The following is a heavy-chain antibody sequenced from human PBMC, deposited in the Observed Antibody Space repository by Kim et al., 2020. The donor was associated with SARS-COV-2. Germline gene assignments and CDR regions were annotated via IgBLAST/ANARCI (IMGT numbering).Heavy chain of an antibody. CDR2: IYYSGST. Sequence: SETLSLTCTVSGGSISSSSYYWGWIRQPPGKGLEWIGSIYYSGSTYYNPSLKSRVTISVDTSKNQFSLKLSSVTAADTAVYYCARRYWDYYDSSGYYESYFDYWGQGTLVTVSS. V-gene: IGHV4-39*01. J-gene: IGHJ4*02. D-gene: IGHD3-22*01. CDR3: ARRYWDYYDSSGYYESYFDY. CDR1: GGSISSSSYY.